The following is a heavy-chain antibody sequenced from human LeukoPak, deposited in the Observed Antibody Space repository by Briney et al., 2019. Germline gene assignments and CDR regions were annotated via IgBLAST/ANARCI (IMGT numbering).Heavy chain of an antibody. J-gene: IGHJ5*02. V-gene: IGHV3-21*01. CDR3: ARAGDIVVVPAANNWFDP. D-gene: IGHD2-2*01. Sequence: GGSLRLSCAASGFTFSSYSMNWVRQAPGKGLEWVSSISSSSSYIYYADSAKGRFTISRDNAENSLYLQMNSLRAEDTAVYYCARAGDIVVVPAANNWFDPWGQGTLVTVSS. CDR1: GFTFSSYS. CDR2: ISSSSSYI.